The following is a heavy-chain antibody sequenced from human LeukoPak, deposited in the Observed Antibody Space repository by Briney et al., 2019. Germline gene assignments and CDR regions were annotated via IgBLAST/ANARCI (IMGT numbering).Heavy chain of an antibody. D-gene: IGHD1-1*01. Sequence: SETLSLTCTVSRGSISGYSWSWIRQSPGGGLEWIGEINHSGSTNYNPSLKSRVTISVDTSKNQFSLKLSSVTAADTAVYYCAGATLERLVDYWGQGTLVTVSS. CDR2: INHSGST. V-gene: IGHV4-34*01. CDR3: AGATLERLVDY. CDR1: RGSISGYS. J-gene: IGHJ4*02.